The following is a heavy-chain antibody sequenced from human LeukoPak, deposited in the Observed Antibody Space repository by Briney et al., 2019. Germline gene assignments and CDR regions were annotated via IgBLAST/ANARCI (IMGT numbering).Heavy chain of an antibody. D-gene: IGHD6-13*01. Sequence: GGSLRLSCAVSGFTFSSYWMNWVRQAPGKGLERVASIKQDGGEKSYVDSVKGRFTISRDNAKNSLYLQMSSLRAEDTAVYYCARDGTAAGLYFDLWGQGTLVTVSS. J-gene: IGHJ4*01. V-gene: IGHV3-7*01. CDR3: ARDGTAAGLYFDL. CDR2: IKQDGGEK. CDR1: GFTFSSYW.